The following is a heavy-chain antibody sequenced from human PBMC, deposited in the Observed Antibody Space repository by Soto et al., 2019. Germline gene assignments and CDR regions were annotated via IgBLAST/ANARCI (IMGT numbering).Heavy chain of an antibody. J-gene: IGHJ3*02. CDR3: GVTMIVVGSDAFDI. Sequence: QVQLVESGGGVVQPGRSLRLSCAASGFTFSSYAMHWVRQAPGKGLEWVSVISYDGSNKYYADSVKGRFTISRDNSKNTLYLQMNGLRAEDTAVYYCGVTMIVVGSDAFDIWGQGTMVTVSS. V-gene: IGHV3-30-3*01. CDR2: ISYDGSNK. D-gene: IGHD3-22*01. CDR1: GFTFSSYA.